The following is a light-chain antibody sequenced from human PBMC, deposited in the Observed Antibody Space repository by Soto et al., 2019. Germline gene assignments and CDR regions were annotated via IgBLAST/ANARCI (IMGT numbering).Light chain of an antibody. Sequence: GDRVTITCRASQSIRYYLAWYQQMPGKAPKLLIYGASSLQSGVPSRFSGSGSGTEFTLTISSLLPDNFATYFCQHHNSYSQTFGQGTKVDIK. CDR2: GAS. J-gene: IGKJ1*01. V-gene: IGKV1-5*01. CDR1: QSIRYY. CDR3: QHHNSYSQT.